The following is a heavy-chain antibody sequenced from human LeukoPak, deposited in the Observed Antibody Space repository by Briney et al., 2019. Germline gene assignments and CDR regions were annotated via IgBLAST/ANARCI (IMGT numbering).Heavy chain of an antibody. V-gene: IGHV3-74*01. Sequence: GGSLRLSCAASGFTFSSYWMHWVRQAPGKGLVWVSRTDGSSTSYADSVKGRFTISRVNAKNTLYLQMNSLRAEDTAVYYCARGQQLVDWGQGTLVTVSS. CDR3: ARGQQLVD. CDR2: TDGSST. D-gene: IGHD6-13*01. CDR1: GFTFSSYW. J-gene: IGHJ4*02.